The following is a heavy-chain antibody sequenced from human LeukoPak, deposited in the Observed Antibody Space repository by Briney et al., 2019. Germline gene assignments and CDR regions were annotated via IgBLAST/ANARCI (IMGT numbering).Heavy chain of an antibody. D-gene: IGHD6-19*01. CDR3: ARDRGIAVAPNRYYYYMDV. Sequence: SVKVSCKASGGTFSSYAISWVRRAPGQGLEWMGGILPIFGTANYAQKFQGRVTITTDESTSTAYMELSSLRSEDTAVYYCARDRGIAVAPNRYYYYMDVWGKGTTVTVSS. V-gene: IGHV1-69*05. CDR1: GGTFSSYA. J-gene: IGHJ6*03. CDR2: ILPIFGTA.